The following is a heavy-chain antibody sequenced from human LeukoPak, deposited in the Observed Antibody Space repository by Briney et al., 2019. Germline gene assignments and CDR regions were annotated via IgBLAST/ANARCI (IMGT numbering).Heavy chain of an antibody. CDR2: IYYSVST. CDR1: GGSISSYY. J-gene: IGHJ4*02. V-gene: IGHV4-59*08. Sequence: SETLSLTCTVSGGSISSYYWSWIRQPPGKGLEWIGYIYYSVSTNYNPSLKSRVTISVDTSKNQFSLKLSSVTAADTAVYYCARLGVGATFPFDYWGQGTLVTVSS. CDR3: ARLGVGATFPFDY. D-gene: IGHD1-26*01.